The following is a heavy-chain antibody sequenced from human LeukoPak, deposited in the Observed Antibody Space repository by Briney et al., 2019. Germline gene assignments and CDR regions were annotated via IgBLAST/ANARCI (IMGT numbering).Heavy chain of an antibody. J-gene: IGHJ5*02. Sequence: GGSLRLSCAASGFTFSSYAMSWVRQAPGKGLEWVSAISGTDSTTYSADSVKGRFTISRDNSKNTLYLQMNSLRAEDTAVYYCAKDREIFGVVLRWFDPWGQGTLVTVSS. V-gene: IGHV3-23*01. CDR1: GFTFSSYA. CDR2: ISGTDSTT. CDR3: AKDREIFGVVLRWFDP. D-gene: IGHD3-3*01.